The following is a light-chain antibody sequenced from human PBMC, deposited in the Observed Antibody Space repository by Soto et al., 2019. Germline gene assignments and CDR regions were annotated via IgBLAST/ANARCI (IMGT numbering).Light chain of an antibody. V-gene: IGKV1-5*01. CDR2: NAD. CDR1: QDINRW. CDR3: QHYNSSSEA. Sequence: DIQLTQSPSTLSASVGDRVTITCRASQDINRWLAWYQQKPGKPPKLLIYNADTLESGVPSRFNGSGYGTEFTLTISRLQPDDFSTYYCQHYNSSSEAFGQGTKVDIK. J-gene: IGKJ1*01.